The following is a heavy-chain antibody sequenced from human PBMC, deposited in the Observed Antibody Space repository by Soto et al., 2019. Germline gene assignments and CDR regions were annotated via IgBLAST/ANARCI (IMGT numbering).Heavy chain of an antibody. CDR3: ARHAEWEDFWSGYYWFDP. Sequence: SQTLSLTCTVSGGSMSSYYCSWIRQPPGKGLEWIGYIYYSGSTNYNPSLKSRVTISVDTSRNQFSLTLSSVTAADTAVYYCARHAEWEDFWSGYYWFDPWGQGTLVTVS. CDR2: IYYSGST. CDR1: GGSMSSYY. D-gene: IGHD3-3*01. J-gene: IGHJ5*02. V-gene: IGHV4-59*08.